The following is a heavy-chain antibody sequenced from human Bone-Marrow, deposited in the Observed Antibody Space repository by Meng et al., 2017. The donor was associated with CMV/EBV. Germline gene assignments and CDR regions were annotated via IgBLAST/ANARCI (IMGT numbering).Heavy chain of an antibody. CDR1: GFTFANFG. Sequence: GESLKIPCEAPGFTFANFGMIWVRQAPGTGLEWVSGINWNGGSTGYADSVKGRLTISRDNAKNSLYLQMKSLRAEDRALYYCARSYCSSTSCYANHFDYWGQGTLVTVSS. J-gene: IGHJ4*02. V-gene: IGHV3-20*04. CDR2: INWNGGST. D-gene: IGHD2-2*01. CDR3: ARSYCSSTSCYANHFDY.